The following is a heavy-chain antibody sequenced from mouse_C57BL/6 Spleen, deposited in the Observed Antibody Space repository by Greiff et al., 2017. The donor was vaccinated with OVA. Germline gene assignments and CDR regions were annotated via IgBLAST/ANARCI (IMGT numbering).Heavy chain of an antibody. V-gene: IGHV5-4*01. J-gene: IGHJ2*01. CDR3: ARDPYYGSSYGGFYFDY. CDR2: ISDGGSYT. CDR1: GFTFSSYA. Sequence: EVQGVESGGGLVKPGGSLKLSCAASGFTFSSYAMSWVRQTPEKRLEWVATISDGGSYTYYPDNVKGRFTISRDNAKNNLYLQMSHLKSEDTAMYYCARDPYYGSSYGGFYFDYWGQGTTLTVSS. D-gene: IGHD1-1*01.